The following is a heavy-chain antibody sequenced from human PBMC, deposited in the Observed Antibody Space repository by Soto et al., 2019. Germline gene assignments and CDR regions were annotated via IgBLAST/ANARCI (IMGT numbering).Heavy chain of an antibody. CDR3: ARAEYYDRSGFYYDC. CDR2: INPSGGST. D-gene: IGHD3-22*01. V-gene: IGHV1-46*01. CDR1: VYIFTNHY. J-gene: IGHJ4*02. Sequence: QVQLVQSGAEVKKPGASVKDSCKASVYIFTNHYIHWVRQAPGQGLEWIGIINPSGGSTNYLQKFQGRLTMTRDTSTSTVYVERSSRRSEYTAVYFCARAEYYDRSGFYYDCWGQGYLVTVSP.